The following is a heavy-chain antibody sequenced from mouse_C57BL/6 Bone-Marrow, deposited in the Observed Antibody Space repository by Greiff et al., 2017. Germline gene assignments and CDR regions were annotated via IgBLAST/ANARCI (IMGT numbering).Heavy chain of an antibody. D-gene: IGHD1-1*01. CDR2: INPSSGYT. V-gene: IGHV1-7*01. CDR3: ASYYGSSYDAMDY. Sequence: QVQLQQSGAELAKPGASVKLSCKASGYTFTSYWMHWVKQRPGQGLEWIGDINPSSGYTKYNQKFKDKATLTADKSSSTAYMQLSSLTYEDSAVYYCASYYGSSYDAMDYWGQGTSVTVSS. CDR1: GYTFTSYW. J-gene: IGHJ4*01.